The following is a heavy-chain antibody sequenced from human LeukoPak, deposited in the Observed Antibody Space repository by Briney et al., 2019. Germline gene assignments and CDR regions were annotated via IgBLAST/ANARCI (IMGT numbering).Heavy chain of an antibody. CDR1: GFTFSSYA. CDR2: ISGSGGST. D-gene: IGHD3-10*01. J-gene: IGHJ6*02. Sequence: PGGSLRLSCAASGFTFSSYAMSWVRQAPGKGLEWVSAISGSGGSTYYADSVKGRFTISRDNSKNTLYLRMNSLRAEDTAVYYCARDRGTMVRGVMVAYYYYGMDVWGQGTTVTVSS. CDR3: ARDRGTMVRGVMVAYYYYGMDV. V-gene: IGHV3-23*01.